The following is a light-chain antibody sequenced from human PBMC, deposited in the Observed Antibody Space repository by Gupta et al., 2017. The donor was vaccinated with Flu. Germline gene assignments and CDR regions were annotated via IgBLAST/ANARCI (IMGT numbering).Light chain of an antibody. Sequence: PSSLSASVGDRVNITCQASQDIKKSLNWSQQKTGKAPELRIYDAANLETGGPSRCSGSGSGTHVTLTISSLQPEDVGTYYCQNQANLPLTFGGGTKVEI. J-gene: IGKJ4*02. CDR1: QDIKKS. CDR3: QNQANLPLT. CDR2: DAA. V-gene: IGKV1-33*01.